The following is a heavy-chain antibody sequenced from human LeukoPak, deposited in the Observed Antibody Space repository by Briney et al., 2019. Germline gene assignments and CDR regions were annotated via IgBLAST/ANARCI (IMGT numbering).Heavy chain of an antibody. Sequence: GGSLRLSCAASGFTVSSNYMSWVRQAPGKGLEWVSVIYSGGSTYYADSVKGRFTISRDNSKNTLYLQMNSLRAEDTAVYYCAKDYGYCSSTSCPYYYYYYMDVWGKGTTVTVSS. J-gene: IGHJ6*03. CDR1: GFTVSSNY. CDR2: IYSGGST. D-gene: IGHD2-2*03. V-gene: IGHV3-66*01. CDR3: AKDYGYCSSTSCPYYYYYYMDV.